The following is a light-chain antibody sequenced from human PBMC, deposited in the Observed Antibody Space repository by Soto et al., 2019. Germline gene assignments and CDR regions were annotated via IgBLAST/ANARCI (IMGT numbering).Light chain of an antibody. Sequence: QSVLTQPASVSWSPGHSITISCTGTSSDVGGYNYVSWYQQHPGKAPKLMIYDVSNRPSGVSNRFSGSKSGNTASLTISGLQAEDEADYYCSSYTSSIPYVFGNGTKVTVL. V-gene: IGLV2-14*01. CDR2: DVS. CDR3: SSYTSSIPYV. CDR1: SSDVGGYNY. J-gene: IGLJ1*01.